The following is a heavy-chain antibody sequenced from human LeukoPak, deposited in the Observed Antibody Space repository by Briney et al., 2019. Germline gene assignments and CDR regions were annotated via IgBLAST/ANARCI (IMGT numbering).Heavy chain of an antibody. CDR3: ARGGGYCSGGSCYVDL. V-gene: IGHV4-39*07. CDR2: IYYSGST. J-gene: IGHJ4*02. Sequence: SETLSLTCTVSGGSISSSSYYWGWIRQPPGKGLEWIGSIYYSGSTYYNPSLKSRVTISVDTSKNQFSLKLSSVTAADTAVYYCARGGGYCSGGSCYVDLWGPGALVTVSS. D-gene: IGHD2-15*01. CDR1: GGSISSSSYY.